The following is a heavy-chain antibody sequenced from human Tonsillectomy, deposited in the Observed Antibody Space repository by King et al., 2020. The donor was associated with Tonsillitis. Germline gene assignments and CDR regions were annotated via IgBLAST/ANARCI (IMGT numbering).Heavy chain of an antibody. D-gene: IGHD3-3*01. CDR1: GGSISSYY. CDR2: IYTSGST. Sequence: QLQESGPGLVKPSEPLSLTCTVSGGSISSYYWSWIRQPAGKGLEWIGRIYTSGSTNYNPSLKSRVTMSVDTSKTQFSLKLSSLTAADTAVYYCARDCDFWSGYYLYYGMDVWGQGTTVTVSS. V-gene: IGHV4-4*07. CDR3: ARDCDFWSGYYLYYGMDV. J-gene: IGHJ6*02.